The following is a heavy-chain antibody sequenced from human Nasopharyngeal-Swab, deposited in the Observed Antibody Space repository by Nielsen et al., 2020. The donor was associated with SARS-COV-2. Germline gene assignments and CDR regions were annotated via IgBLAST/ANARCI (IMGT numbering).Heavy chain of an antibody. CDR1: GFTFNNYN. J-gene: IGHJ6*02. CDR3: ARDGLDYDFWSAYFMDV. Sequence: GGSLRLSCAASGFTFNNYNFNWVRQAPGKGLEWVPSISSSSSYIYYADSVKGRFTISRDNAKNSLYLQMNSLRAEDTAMYYCARDGLDYDFWSAYFMDVWGQGTTVTVSS. V-gene: IGHV3-21*01. CDR2: ISSSSSYI. D-gene: IGHD3-3*01.